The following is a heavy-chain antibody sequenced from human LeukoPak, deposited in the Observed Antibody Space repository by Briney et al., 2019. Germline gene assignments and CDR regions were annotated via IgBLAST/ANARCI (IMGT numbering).Heavy chain of an antibody. Sequence: SETLSLTCTASGGSISSYYWSWIRQPPGKGLEWIGHIYSSDTTNYNPSLKSRVTISADTSKNQFFLKVNSVTAADTAVYYCARLSGYDWESFYDYWGQGTLVTVSS. CDR2: IYSSDTT. J-gene: IGHJ4*02. D-gene: IGHD5-12*01. CDR3: ARLSGYDWESFYDY. V-gene: IGHV4-59*01. CDR1: GGSISSYY.